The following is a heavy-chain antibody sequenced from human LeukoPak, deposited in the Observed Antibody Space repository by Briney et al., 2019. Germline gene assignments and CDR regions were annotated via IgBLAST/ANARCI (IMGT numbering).Heavy chain of an antibody. V-gene: IGHV4-39*01. CDR3: ARLTTIFGVVMRLFDY. CDR2: IYYSGST. Sequence: PSETLSLTCTVSGGSISSSSYYWGWIRQPPGKGLEWIGSIYYSGSTYYNPSLKSRVTISVDTSKNQFSLKLSSVTAADTAVYYCARLTTIFGVVMRLFDYWGQGTLVTVSS. CDR1: GGSISSSSYY. J-gene: IGHJ4*02. D-gene: IGHD3-3*01.